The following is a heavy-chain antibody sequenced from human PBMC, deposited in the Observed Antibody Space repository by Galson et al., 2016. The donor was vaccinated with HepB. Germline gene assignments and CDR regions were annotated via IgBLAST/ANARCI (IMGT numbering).Heavy chain of an antibody. Sequence: SLRLSCAASGFTFDTHAMNWVRQAPGKGLEWVSAISGSGLKTDYADSVKGRFTIFRDNSKNTVSLQMSNLRVGDTAVYYCANFQMAVTGNVGYFDYWGQGALVTVSS. CDR1: GFTFDTHA. J-gene: IGHJ4*02. V-gene: IGHV3-23*01. CDR2: ISGSGLKT. D-gene: IGHD6-19*01. CDR3: ANFQMAVTGNVGYFDY.